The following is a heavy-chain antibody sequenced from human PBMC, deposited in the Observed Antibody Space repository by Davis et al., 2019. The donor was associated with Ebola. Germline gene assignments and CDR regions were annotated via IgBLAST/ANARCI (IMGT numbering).Heavy chain of an antibody. CDR1: GGSFSGYY. CDR2: INHSGST. Sequence: SETLSLTCAVYGGSFSGYYWSWIRQPPGKGLEWIGEINHSGSTNYNPSLKSRVTISVDTPKNQFSLKLGPVTAADTAVYYCARGGIAAENAFDIWGQGTMVTVSS. V-gene: IGHV4-34*01. D-gene: IGHD6-13*01. J-gene: IGHJ3*02. CDR3: ARGGIAAENAFDI.